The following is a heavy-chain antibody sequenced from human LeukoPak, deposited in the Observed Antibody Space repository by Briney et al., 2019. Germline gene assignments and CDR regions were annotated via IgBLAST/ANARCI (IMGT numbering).Heavy chain of an antibody. D-gene: IGHD3-10*01. CDR1: GGSISSYY. CDR3: ARGGYYGSGNDFRFDP. V-gene: IGHV4-59*13. Sequence: SETLSLTCTVSGGSISSYYWSWIRQPPGKGLERIGYIDYSGYTNYNPSLKSRVTISVDTSKNQFSLKLTSVTAADTAVYFCARGGYYGSGNDFRFDPWGQGTLVTVSS. CDR2: IDYSGYT. J-gene: IGHJ5*02.